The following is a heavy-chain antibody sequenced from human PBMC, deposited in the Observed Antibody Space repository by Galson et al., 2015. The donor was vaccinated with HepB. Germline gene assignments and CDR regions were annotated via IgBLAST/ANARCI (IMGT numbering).Heavy chain of an antibody. CDR3: TRLYYDSSGPHYFDY. CDR2: IRSRAYGGTT. Sequence: SLRLSCAASGFTFGDYAMSWFRQAPGKGLEWVGFIRSRAYGGTTEYAASVKGRFTVSRDDSRIIAYLQMNSLKTEDTAVYYCTRLYYDSSGPHYFDYWGQGTLVTVSS. D-gene: IGHD3-22*01. V-gene: IGHV3-49*03. J-gene: IGHJ4*02. CDR1: GFTFGDYA.